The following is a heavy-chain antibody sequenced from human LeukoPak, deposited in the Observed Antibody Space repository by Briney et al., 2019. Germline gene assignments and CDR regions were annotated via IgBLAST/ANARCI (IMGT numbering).Heavy chain of an antibody. CDR3: AKDEVHYDFWSGYYVNWFDP. Sequence: GASLRPSCAASGYNFNNYAMVWVRQAPGKGLEWVSGITVSGDTTYYADSVKGRFTISRDNSKNTLYLQMNSLRAEDTAVYYCAKDEVHYDFWSGYYVNWFDPWGQGTLVTVSS. CDR2: ITVSGDTT. V-gene: IGHV3-23*01. J-gene: IGHJ5*02. CDR1: GYNFNNYA. D-gene: IGHD3-3*01.